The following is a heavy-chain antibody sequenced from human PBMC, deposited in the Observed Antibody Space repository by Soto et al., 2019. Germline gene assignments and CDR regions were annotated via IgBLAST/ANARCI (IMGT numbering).Heavy chain of an antibody. CDR3: ARDHGSAGYDFWSAYYTAWFDP. V-gene: IGHV4-59*01. CDR1: GGPISSYY. D-gene: IGHD3-3*01. CDR2: IYHSGSS. Sequence: KASETLSLTCTVSGGPISSYYWSWIRQPPGKGLEWIGYIYHSGSSNYNPSLKSRVTILVDTSQNQFSLKLNSVTAADTAVYYCARDHGSAGYDFWSAYYTAWFDPWGQGTLVTVSS. J-gene: IGHJ5*02.